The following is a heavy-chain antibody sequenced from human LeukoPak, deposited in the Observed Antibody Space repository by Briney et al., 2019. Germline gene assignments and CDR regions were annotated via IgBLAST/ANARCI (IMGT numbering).Heavy chain of an antibody. CDR3: ARLNLIVGATLDY. CDR1: GGYISSSSYY. Sequence: SETLSLTCTVSGGYISSSSYYWGWIRQPPGKGLEWIGSIYYSGSTYYNPSLKSRVTISVDTSKNQFSLKLSSVTAADTAVYYCARLNLIVGATLDYWGQGTLVTVSS. V-gene: IGHV4-39*07. CDR2: IYYSGST. D-gene: IGHD1-26*01. J-gene: IGHJ4*02.